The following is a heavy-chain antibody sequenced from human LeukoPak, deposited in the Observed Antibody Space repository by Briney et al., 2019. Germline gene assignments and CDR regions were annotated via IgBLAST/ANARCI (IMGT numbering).Heavy chain of an antibody. V-gene: IGHV1-18*01. Sequence: GASVKVSCKASGYTFTSYGISWVRQAPGQGLEWMGWISAYNGNTNYAQKLQGRVTMTTDTSTSTAYMELRSLRSDDTAVYYCARRYCSSTSCSTLLCVGCPDYYYYYMDVWGKGTTVTISS. CDR3: ARRYCSSTSCSTLLCVGCPDYYYYYMDV. J-gene: IGHJ6*03. D-gene: IGHD2-2*01. CDR2: ISAYNGNT. CDR1: GYTFTSYG.